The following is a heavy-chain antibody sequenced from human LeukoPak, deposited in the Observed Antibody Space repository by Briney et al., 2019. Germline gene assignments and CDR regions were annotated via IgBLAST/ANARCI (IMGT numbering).Heavy chain of an antibody. Sequence: GGSLRLSCAASGFTFDDYAMHWVRQAPGKGLEWVSGISWNSGSMDYGDSVKGRFSISRDNARNILYLQMNSLRPEDTALYYCAKDIFSPDLAHSYGYDWGQGTLVSVSS. D-gene: IGHD5-18*01. CDR1: GFTFDDYA. CDR2: ISWNSGSM. J-gene: IGHJ4*02. V-gene: IGHV3-9*01. CDR3: AKDIFSPDLAHSYGYD.